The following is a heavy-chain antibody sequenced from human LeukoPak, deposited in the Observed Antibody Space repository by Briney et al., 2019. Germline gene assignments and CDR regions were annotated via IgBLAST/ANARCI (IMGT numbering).Heavy chain of an antibody. Sequence: GGSLRLSCAASGFTFSDHYMEWVRQAPGRGLEWVGRIRNKANRYTTEYAASVKGRFTISRDDSINSLYLQMNSLKTEDTAVYYCTSLYVSYAPYGDYWGQGTLVTVSS. CDR3: TSLYVSYAPYGDY. J-gene: IGHJ4*02. D-gene: IGHD3-16*01. CDR2: IRNKANRYTT. V-gene: IGHV3-72*01. CDR1: GFTFSDHY.